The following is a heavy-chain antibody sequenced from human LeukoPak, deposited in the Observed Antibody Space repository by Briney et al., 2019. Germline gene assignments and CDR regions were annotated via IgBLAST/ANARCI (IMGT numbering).Heavy chain of an antibody. D-gene: IGHD6-6*01. CDR2: IDWGDDK. CDR1: GFSLTTSGMC. CDR3: ARKSSSSAGYFDY. J-gene: IGHJ4*02. V-gene: IGHV2-70*11. Sequence: SGPALVKPAQTLTLTCTFSGFSLTTSGMCVTWIRQPPGEALEWLARIDWGDDKYYNTSLKTRLTISKDTSKNEVVLTMTNMDPVDTATYYCARKSSSSAGYFDYWGQGTPVTVSS.